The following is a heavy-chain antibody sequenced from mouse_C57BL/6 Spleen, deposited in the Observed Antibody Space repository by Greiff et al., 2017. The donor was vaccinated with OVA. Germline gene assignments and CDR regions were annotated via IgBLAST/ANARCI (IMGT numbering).Heavy chain of an antibody. CDR2: IRLKSDNYAT. V-gene: IGHV6-3*01. CDR3: TLGYYFDY. Sequence: EVQGVESGGGLVQPGGSMKLSCVASGFTFSNYWMNWVRQSPEKGLEWVAQIRLKSDNYATHYAESVKGRFTISRDDSKSSVYLQMNNLRAEDTGIYYCTLGYYFDYWGQGTTLTVSS. D-gene: IGHD4-1*01. J-gene: IGHJ2*01. CDR1: GFTFSNYW.